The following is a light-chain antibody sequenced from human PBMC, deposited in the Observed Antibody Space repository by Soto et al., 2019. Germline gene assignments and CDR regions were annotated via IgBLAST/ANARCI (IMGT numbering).Light chain of an antibody. V-gene: IGLV1-40*01. CDR3: QSYESSLSGYV. J-gene: IGLJ1*01. CDR2: GNS. CDR1: SSNIGAGYD. Sequence: QSVLTQPPSVSGAPGQRVTISCTGSSSNIGAGYDVHWYQQLPGTAPKLLIYGNSNRPSGAPDRFSGYKSGTSASLAITGLQAEDEADYYCQSYESSLSGYVFGTGTKVTVL.